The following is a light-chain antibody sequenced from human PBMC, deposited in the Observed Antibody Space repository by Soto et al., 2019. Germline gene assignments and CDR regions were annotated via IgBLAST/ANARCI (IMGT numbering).Light chain of an antibody. CDR3: CSYAGSYTML. CDR2: DVN. CDR1: SSDVGGYNY. V-gene: IGLV2-11*01. Sequence: QSALTQPRSVSGSPGQSVTISCTGTSSDVGGYNYVSWYQQHPGKAPKFIIYDVNKRPSGVPDRFSGSKSGTTASLTISGLQADDEADYYCCSYAGSYTMLFGGGTKLPS. J-gene: IGLJ2*01.